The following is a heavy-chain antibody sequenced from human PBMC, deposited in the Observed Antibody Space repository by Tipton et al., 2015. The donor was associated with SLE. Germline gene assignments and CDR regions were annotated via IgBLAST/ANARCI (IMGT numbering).Heavy chain of an antibody. D-gene: IGHD6-6*01. CDR1: GYSISSAYY. CDR3: ARGGPSSKWLDP. V-gene: IGHV4-38-2*01. J-gene: IGHJ5*02. CDR2: VYHSGSA. Sequence: GLVKPSETLSLTCAVSGYSISSAYYWGWIRQPPGKGLEWIGTVYHSGSASYNPSLKSRVTISVDTSKNQFSLKLNSVTAADTAVYYCARGGPSSKWLDPWGRGTQVTVSS.